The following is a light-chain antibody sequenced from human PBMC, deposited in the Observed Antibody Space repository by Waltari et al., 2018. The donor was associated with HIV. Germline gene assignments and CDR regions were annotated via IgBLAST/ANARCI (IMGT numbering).Light chain of an antibody. Sequence: SYELAQPPSVSVSLGQTASIYCSGDKSGDKYVSWYSQRPGQSPVLVIYEDNKRPSGIPERFSGSNSGDTGTLTISGTQAVDEADYYCQAWDSGTVVFGGGTKLTVL. CDR1: KSGDKY. CDR2: EDN. V-gene: IGLV3-1*01. J-gene: IGLJ2*01. CDR3: QAWDSGTVV.